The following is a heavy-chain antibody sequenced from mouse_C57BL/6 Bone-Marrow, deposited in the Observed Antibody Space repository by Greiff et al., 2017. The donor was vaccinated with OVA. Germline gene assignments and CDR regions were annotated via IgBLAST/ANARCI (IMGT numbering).Heavy chain of an antibody. Sequence: EVQLQQSGAELVRPGASVKLSCTASGFNIKDDYMHWVKQRPEQGLEWIGWIDPENGDTEYASKFQGKATITADTSSNTAYLQLSSLTSEDTAVYYCTTSNWGVYYAMDYWGQGTSVTVSS. D-gene: IGHD4-1*01. CDR3: TTSNWGVYYAMDY. V-gene: IGHV14-4*01. CDR2: IDPENGDT. J-gene: IGHJ4*01. CDR1: GFNIKDDY.